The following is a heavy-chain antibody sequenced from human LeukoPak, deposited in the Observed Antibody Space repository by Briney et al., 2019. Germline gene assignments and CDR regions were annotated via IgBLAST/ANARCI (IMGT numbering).Heavy chain of an antibody. CDR2: INSDGSST. D-gene: IGHD3-3*01. CDR1: GFTFSAYV. Sequence: GGSLRLSCSASGFTFSAYVMYWVRQAPGKGLVWVSRINSDGSSTSYADSVKGRFTISRDNAKNTLYLQMNSLRAEDTAVYYCAREDYDFWSGYSVTFDYWGQGTLVTVSS. J-gene: IGHJ4*02. CDR3: AREDYDFWSGYSVTFDY. V-gene: IGHV3-74*01.